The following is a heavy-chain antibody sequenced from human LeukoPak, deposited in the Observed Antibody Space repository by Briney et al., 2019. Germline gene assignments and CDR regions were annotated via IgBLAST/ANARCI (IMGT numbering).Heavy chain of an antibody. D-gene: IGHD7-27*01. CDR2: INPNSGAT. Sequence: ASVKVSCQALGYTFTDHYFHWLRQAPGQGLEWMGWINPNSGATNSAQKFQGRVTMTRDTSISTAYMEVSRLKSDDTAVYYCARPRTWGSQRADAFDIWGQGTMISVSS. CDR3: ARPRTWGSQRADAFDI. CDR1: GYTFTDHY. J-gene: IGHJ3*02. V-gene: IGHV1-2*02.